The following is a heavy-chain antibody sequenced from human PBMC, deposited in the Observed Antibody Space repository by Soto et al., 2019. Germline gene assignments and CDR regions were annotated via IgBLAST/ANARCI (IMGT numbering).Heavy chain of an antibody. Sequence: QVQVVESGGGVVQPGTSLRLSCAASGFAFTNYGIHWVRQAPGKGLEWVAHISNDGSKKFYGGSVKGRFTISRDNSENTVYLQMTSLRPDDTAVFYCARDVAMPTGLGLGYWGQGTLVTVSS. CDR1: GFAFTNYG. J-gene: IGHJ4*02. D-gene: IGHD6-19*01. CDR3: ARDVAMPTGLGLGY. V-gene: IGHV3-30*03. CDR2: ISNDGSKK.